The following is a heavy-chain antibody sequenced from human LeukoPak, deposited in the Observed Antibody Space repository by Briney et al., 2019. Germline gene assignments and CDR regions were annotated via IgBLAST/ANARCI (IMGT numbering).Heavy chain of an antibody. D-gene: IGHD1-1*01. CDR1: GYTFTSYS. CDR3: ARTWKAFDI. J-gene: IGHJ3*02. Sequence: ASVKVSCKASGYTFTSYSVSWVRRAPGQGLEWMGWINIYNNNTNYAQKLQGRVTMTTDTSTSTAYMELRSLRSDATAVYYCARTWKAFDIWGQGTVVTVSS. CDR2: INIYNNNT. V-gene: IGHV1-18*01.